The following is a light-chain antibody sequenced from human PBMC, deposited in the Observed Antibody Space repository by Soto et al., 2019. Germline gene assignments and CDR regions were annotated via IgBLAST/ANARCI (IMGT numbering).Light chain of an antibody. CDR3: SSYTSSSNPLYVV. V-gene: IGLV2-14*01. J-gene: IGLJ2*01. Sequence: QSALTQPASVSGSPGQSITISFTGTSSDVGGYNYVSWYQQHPGKAPKLMIYDVSNRPSGVSNRFSGSKSGNTASLTISGLQAEDEADYYCSSYTSSSNPLYVVFGGGTKLTVL. CDR2: DVS. CDR1: SSDVGGYNY.